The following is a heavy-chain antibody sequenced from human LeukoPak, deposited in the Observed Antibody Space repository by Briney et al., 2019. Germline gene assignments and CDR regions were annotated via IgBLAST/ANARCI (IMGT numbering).Heavy chain of an antibody. J-gene: IGHJ4*02. CDR3: AKVVATTGTGH. Sequence: PGGSLRLSCAASGFTFSTFGMNWVRQAPGKGLECVSSITSTSSYTYYADSVKGRFTISRDDAKNSLYLQMNSLRAEDTAVYYCAKVVATTGTGHWGQGTLVTVSS. V-gene: IGHV3-21*04. D-gene: IGHD6-13*01. CDR2: ITSTSSYT. CDR1: GFTFSTFG.